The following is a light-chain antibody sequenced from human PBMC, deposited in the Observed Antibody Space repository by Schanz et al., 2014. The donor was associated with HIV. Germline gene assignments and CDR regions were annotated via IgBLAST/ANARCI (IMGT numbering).Light chain of an antibody. CDR1: QSISNN. Sequence: EIVLTQSPATLYVSPGEGATLSCRASQSISNNLAWYQHKPGQAPRLLIYGAFTRATGIPVRFSGRGSGTEFTLTISGLQSEDFAVYYCLAVGTFGQGTKVEIK. CDR3: LAVGT. J-gene: IGKJ1*01. V-gene: IGKV3-15*01. CDR2: GAF.